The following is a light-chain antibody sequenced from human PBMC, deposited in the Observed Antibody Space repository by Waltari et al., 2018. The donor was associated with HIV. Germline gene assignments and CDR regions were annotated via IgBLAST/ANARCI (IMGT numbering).Light chain of an antibody. CDR3: QVRTNSWT. CDR2: DAS. Sequence: TQSPATLSLSPGERATLSCRSTQSVETYIAWYQQKPGQSPRLLILDASQMAPGIPAMFSGSGSGTDFVLTIDALEPEDFAVYYCQVRTNSWTFGQGTTVEV. CDR1: QSVETY. V-gene: IGKV3-11*01. J-gene: IGKJ1*01.